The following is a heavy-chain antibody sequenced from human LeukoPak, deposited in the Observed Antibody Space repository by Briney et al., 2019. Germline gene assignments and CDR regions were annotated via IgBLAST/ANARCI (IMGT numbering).Heavy chain of an antibody. CDR3: ARDSGYSGYDYTPIDY. D-gene: IGHD5-12*01. J-gene: IGHJ4*02. V-gene: IGHV3-30*03. CDR2: ISYDGSNK. Sequence: GGSLRLSCAASGFTFSSYGMHWVRQAPGKGLEWVAVISYDGSNKYYADSVKGRFTISRDNSKNTLYLQMNSLRAEDTAVYYCARDSGYSGYDYTPIDYWGQGTLVTVSS. CDR1: GFTFSSYG.